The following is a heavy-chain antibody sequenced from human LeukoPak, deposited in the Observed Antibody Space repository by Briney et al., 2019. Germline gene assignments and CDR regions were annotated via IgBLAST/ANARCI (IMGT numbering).Heavy chain of an antibody. CDR2: INPNSGAT. J-gene: IGHJ5*02. CDR1: GYTFTDYY. Sequence: ASVKVSCKASGYTFTDYYLHWVRQAPGQGLEWMGFINPNSGATTYAQKFRGRVSVTRDTSISTAYMELSSLRSDDTAVYYCARARPNNWFDPWGQGTLVTVSS. CDR3: ARARPNNWFDP. V-gene: IGHV1-2*02.